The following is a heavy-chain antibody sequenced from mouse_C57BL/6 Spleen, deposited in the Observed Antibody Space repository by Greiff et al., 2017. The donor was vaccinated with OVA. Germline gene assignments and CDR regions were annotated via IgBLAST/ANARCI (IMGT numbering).Heavy chain of an antibody. Sequence: VQLQQSGPELVKPGASVKISCKASGYSFTGYYMNWVKQSPEKSLEWIGEINPSTGGTTYNQKFKAKATLTVDKSSSTAYMQLKSLTSEDSAVYYCARWEQLSPYAMDYWGQGTSVTVSS. CDR2: INPSTGGT. D-gene: IGHD3-2*02. CDR3: ARWEQLSPYAMDY. CDR1: GYSFTGYY. V-gene: IGHV1-42*01. J-gene: IGHJ4*01.